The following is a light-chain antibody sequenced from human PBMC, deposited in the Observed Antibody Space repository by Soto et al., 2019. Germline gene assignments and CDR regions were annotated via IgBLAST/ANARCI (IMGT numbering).Light chain of an antibody. CDR2: LGS. CDR3: MQALQTPPWT. CDR1: QSLLHSDGRNY. V-gene: IGKV2-28*01. J-gene: IGKJ1*01. Sequence: DIVMTQSPLSLTVTPGEPASISCRSSQSLLHSDGRNYLDWYLQKPGQSPQLLISLGSTRSSGVPDRFSGSGSGTDFTLRISGVEAEDAGVYYCMQALQTPPWTFVQGTKVEIK.